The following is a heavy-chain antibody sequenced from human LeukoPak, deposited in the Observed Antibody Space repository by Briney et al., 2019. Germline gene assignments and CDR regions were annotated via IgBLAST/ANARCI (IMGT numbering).Heavy chain of an antibody. D-gene: IGHD6-13*01. CDR1: GFTFSSYE. CDR2: IRYDGSNK. J-gene: IGHJ4*02. CDR3: AKDRRSSSWYTSLDY. Sequence: PGGSLRLSCAASGFTFSSYEMNWVRQAPGKGLEWVAFIRYDGSNKYYADSVKGRFTISRDNSKNTLYLQMNSLRAEDTAVYYCAKDRRSSSWYTSLDYWGQGTLVTVSS. V-gene: IGHV3-30*02.